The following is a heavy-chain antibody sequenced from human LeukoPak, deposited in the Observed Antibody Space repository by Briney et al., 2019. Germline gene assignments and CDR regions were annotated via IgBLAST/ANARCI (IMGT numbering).Heavy chain of an antibody. V-gene: IGHV1-2*02. CDR2: INPNNGDT. D-gene: IGHD1-26*01. CDR1: GYTFAGYY. CDR3: ARVYSGSYYYYYGMDV. J-gene: IGHJ6*02. Sequence: ASVKVSCKASGYTFAGYYMHWVRQAPGQGLEWMGWINPNNGDTNYAQKFQGRVTMTRDTSISTAYMELSRLRSEDTAVYYCARVYSGSYYYYYGMDVWGQGTTVTVSS.